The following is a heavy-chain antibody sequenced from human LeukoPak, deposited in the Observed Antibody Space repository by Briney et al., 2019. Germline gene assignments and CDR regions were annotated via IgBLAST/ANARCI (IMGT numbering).Heavy chain of an antibody. V-gene: IGHV4-59*01. CDR1: GGSISSYY. Sequence: PSETLSLTCTVSGGSISSYYWSWLRQRPGKGLEWIGYIYYSGSTNYNPSLKSRVTISVDTSKNQFSLELSSVTAADTAVYYCAGILLWFGEEAFDIWGQGTMVTVSS. CDR2: IYYSGST. CDR3: AGILLWFGEEAFDI. D-gene: IGHD3-10*01. J-gene: IGHJ3*02.